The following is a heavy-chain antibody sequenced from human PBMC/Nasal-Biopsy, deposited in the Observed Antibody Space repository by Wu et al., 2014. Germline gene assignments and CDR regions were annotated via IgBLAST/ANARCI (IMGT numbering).Heavy chain of an antibody. CDR2: IYAGGNA. CDR1: GGSISNYY. D-gene: IGHD6-19*01. Sequence: TLSLTCTVSGGSISNYYWSWIRQPAGKGLEWIGRIYAGGNANYNPSLKSRVTMSVDTSKNQLSLKLSSVTAADTAVYYCARDRGIAVAGHWYFDLWGRGTLVTVSS. V-gene: IGHV4-4*07. J-gene: IGHJ2*01. CDR3: ARDRGIAVAGHWYFDL.